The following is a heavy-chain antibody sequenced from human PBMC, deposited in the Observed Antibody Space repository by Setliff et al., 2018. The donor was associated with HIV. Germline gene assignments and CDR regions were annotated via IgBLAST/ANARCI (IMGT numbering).Heavy chain of an antibody. CDR3: ARYTSKVDWFDP. CDR1: GDSITNDDYY. V-gene: IGHV4-39*01. CDR2: IHYNGRT. Sequence: SETLSLTCTVSGDSITNDDYYWGWIRQPPGKGLEWIAIIHYNGRTYYDPSLKSRVTISIDTSKNQFSLQLTSVTAADTAVYYCARYTSKVDWFDPWGQGTLVTVSS. J-gene: IGHJ5*02. D-gene: IGHD2-2*02.